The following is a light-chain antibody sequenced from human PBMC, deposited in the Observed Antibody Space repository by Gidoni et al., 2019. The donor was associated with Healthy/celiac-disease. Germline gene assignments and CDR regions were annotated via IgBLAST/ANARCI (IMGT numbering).Light chain of an antibody. V-gene: IGKV3-20*01. Sequence: EIVFTPSPGTLSLSQGERATLSCRASQSVSSSYLAWYQQKPCQAPRLLIYGASRRATGTTDRCSGSGAGTDFTLTISRMEPEDLAVYYCQQYGSSRMYTFGQGTKLEIK. CDR2: GAS. CDR1: QSVSSSY. J-gene: IGKJ2*01. CDR3: QQYGSSRMYT.